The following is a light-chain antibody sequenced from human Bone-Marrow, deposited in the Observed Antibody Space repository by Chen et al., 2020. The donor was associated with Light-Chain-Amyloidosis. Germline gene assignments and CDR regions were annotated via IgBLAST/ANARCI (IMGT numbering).Light chain of an antibody. Sequence: HSPLTQPPSVSGSPGQPITISCTDTSSDVGGYNLVSWYQQHPDKAPKLMIYEDNIRPSGVSSRFSGSKSGNTASLTISGLQAEDQADYYCCSYGGRGSLDVVFGGGTKLTVL. V-gene: IGLV2-23*01. CDR2: EDN. CDR1: SSDVGGYNL. J-gene: IGLJ2*01. CDR3: CSYGGRGSLDVV.